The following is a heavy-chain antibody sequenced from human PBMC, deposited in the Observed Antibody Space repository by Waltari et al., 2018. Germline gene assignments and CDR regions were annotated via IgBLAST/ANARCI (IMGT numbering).Heavy chain of an antibody. CDR1: GYSISSGYY. CDR2: IYHSGST. CDR3: ARVESWSYFDY. D-gene: IGHD1-1*01. V-gene: IGHV4-38-2*01. J-gene: IGHJ4*02. Sequence: QVQLQESGPGLVKPSETLSLTCAVSGYSISSGYYWGWIRQPPGKGLEWIGSIYHSGSTYYNPPLKSRVTISVDTSKDQFSLKLSSVTAADTAVYYCARVESWSYFDYWGQGTLVTVSS.